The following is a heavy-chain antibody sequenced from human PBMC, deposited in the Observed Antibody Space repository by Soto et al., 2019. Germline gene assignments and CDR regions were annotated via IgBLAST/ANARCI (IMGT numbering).Heavy chain of an antibody. V-gene: IGHV4-31*03. D-gene: IGHD5-18*01. Sequence: QVQLQESGPGLVKPSQTLSLTCTVSGGSITTGGYYWSWIRQHPGKGLEWIGYIYYSGSTSYNPSLKIRITMSVDTAKNQCSLELNSVTAADTAVYYCARDDTRAGYDYWGQGTLVTVS. CDR2: IYYSGST. J-gene: IGHJ4*02. CDR1: GGSITTGGYY. CDR3: ARDDTRAGYDY.